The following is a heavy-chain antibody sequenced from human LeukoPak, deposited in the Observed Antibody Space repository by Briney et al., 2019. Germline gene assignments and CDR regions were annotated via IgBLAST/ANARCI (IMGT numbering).Heavy chain of an antibody. D-gene: IGHD1-26*01. V-gene: IGHV3-66*01. CDR1: GFTVSNNY. CDR3: AKGGLIVGATTTLDY. Sequence: GGSLRLSCAASGFTVSNNYMNWIRQAPGKGLEWVSLIYSGGSTYYADSVKDRFTISRDNSKNTLYLQINSLRVEDTAVYYCAKGGLIVGATTTLDYWGQGTLVTVSS. CDR2: IYSGGST. J-gene: IGHJ4*02.